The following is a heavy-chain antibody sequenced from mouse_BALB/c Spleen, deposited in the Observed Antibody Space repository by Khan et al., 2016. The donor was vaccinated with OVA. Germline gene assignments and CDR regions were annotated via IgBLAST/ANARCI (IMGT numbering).Heavy chain of an antibody. Sequence: QVQLQQSGAELARPGASVKLSCKASGYTFTDFYINWVKQRTGQGLEWIGEINPGSGDIYYNEKFKGKATLTADKSSSTAYMQLSSQTSEDSAVYFCARRNYFGYTFAYWGQGTLVTVSA. J-gene: IGHJ3*01. CDR2: INPGSGDI. CDR1: GYTFTDFY. D-gene: IGHD1-2*01. CDR3: ARRNYFGYTFAY. V-gene: IGHV1-77*01.